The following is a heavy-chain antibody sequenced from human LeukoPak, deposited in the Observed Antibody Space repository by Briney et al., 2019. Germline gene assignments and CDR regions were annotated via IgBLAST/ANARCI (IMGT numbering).Heavy chain of an antibody. CDR2: ISSSSSYI. D-gene: IGHD3-10*01. J-gene: IGHJ5*02. CDR3: ARVLVRGVIESCFDP. CDR1: GFTFSSYS. Sequence: GGSLRLSCAASGFTFSSYSMNWVRQAPGKGLEWVSSISSSSSYIYYADSVKGRFTISRDDAKNSLYLQMNSLRAEDTAVYYCARVLVRGVIESCFDPWGQGTLVTVSS. V-gene: IGHV3-21*01.